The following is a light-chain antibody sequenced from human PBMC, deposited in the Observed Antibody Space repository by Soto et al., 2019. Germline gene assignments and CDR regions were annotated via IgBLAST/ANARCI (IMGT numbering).Light chain of an antibody. V-gene: IGLV2-23*02. CDR3: CSYAGTGTLV. CDR1: SSDVGIYNL. J-gene: IGLJ3*02. Sequence: QSVLTQPASVSGSPGQSITISCAGTSSDVGIYNLVSGYQQHPGKAPKLMIYEVSTRPSGDSNRFSGSKSGNTASLTISGLQADDEADYYCCSYAGTGTLVFGGGTKLTVL. CDR2: EVS.